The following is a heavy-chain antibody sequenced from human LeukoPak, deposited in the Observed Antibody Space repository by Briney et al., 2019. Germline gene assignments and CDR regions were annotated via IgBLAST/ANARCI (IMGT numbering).Heavy chain of an antibody. Sequence: GGSLRLSCAASGFAFSSSNLNWFRQAPGKGLEWVSSITSDSYIYYADSLKGRFSISRDNAKNSLYLQMISLRAEDTAVYYCARADYGGYGVDYWGQGTLVTVSS. V-gene: IGHV3-21*01. J-gene: IGHJ4*02. CDR1: GFAFSSSN. D-gene: IGHD4-17*01. CDR2: ITSDSYI. CDR3: ARADYGGYGVDY.